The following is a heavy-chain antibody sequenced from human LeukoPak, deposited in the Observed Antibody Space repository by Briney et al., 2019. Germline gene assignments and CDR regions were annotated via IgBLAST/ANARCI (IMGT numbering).Heavy chain of an antibody. Sequence: GGSLKLSCAASGFTFSGSAMHWVRQASGKGLEWVGRIRSKANSYATAYAASVKGRFTISRDDSKNTAYLQMNSLKTEDTAVYYCTRRGSSGYLVYWGQGTLVTVSS. J-gene: IGHJ4*02. D-gene: IGHD3-22*01. CDR2: IRSKANSYAT. CDR1: GFTFSGSA. CDR3: TRRGSSGYLVY. V-gene: IGHV3-73*01.